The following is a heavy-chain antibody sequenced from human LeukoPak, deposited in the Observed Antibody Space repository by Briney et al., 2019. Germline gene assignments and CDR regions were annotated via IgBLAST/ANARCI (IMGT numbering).Heavy chain of an antibody. J-gene: IGHJ3*02. D-gene: IGHD3-3*01. CDR3: ARNDFWSGNDAFDI. CDR1: GGSISSYY. Sequence: SETLSLTCTVSGGSISSYYWSWIRQPSGKGLEWIGYIYYSGSTNYNPSLKSRVTISVDTSKNQFSLKLSSVTAADTAVYYCARNDFWSGNDAFDIWGQGTMVTVSP. CDR2: IYYSGST. V-gene: IGHV4-59*12.